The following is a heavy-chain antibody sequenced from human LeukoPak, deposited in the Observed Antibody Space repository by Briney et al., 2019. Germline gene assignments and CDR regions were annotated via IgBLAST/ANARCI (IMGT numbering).Heavy chain of an antibody. Sequence: SVKVSCRASGYTFTTFDISWVRQAPGQGLEWMGGIIPIFGTANYAQKFQGRVTITADESTSTAYMELSSLRSEDTAVYYCARDYYDSSGYPGENWWFDPWGQGTLVTVSS. CDR3: ARDYYDSSGYPGENWWFDP. V-gene: IGHV1-69*13. D-gene: IGHD3-22*01. J-gene: IGHJ5*02. CDR1: GYTFTTFD. CDR2: IIPIFGTA.